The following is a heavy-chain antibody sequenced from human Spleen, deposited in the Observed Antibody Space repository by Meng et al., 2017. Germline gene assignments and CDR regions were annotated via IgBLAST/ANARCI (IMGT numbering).Heavy chain of an antibody. D-gene: IGHD6-13*01. CDR1: GYNFPDYY. CDR3: ARDEDISAAGKLFGDY. Sequence: QVQLWRSGAEGKKPWASVKVPCKPSGYNFPDYYITWVRQAPGQGLEWMGRIDPKNGDTHYAQKFQGRVTMTGDTSISTAYMELSGLRSDDTAMYYCARDEDISAAGKLFGDYWGQGTLVTVSS. CDR2: IDPKNGDT. V-gene: IGHV1-2*06. J-gene: IGHJ4*02.